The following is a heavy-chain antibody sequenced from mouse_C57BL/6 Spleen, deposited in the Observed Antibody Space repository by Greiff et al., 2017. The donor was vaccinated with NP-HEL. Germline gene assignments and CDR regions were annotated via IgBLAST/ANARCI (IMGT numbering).Heavy chain of an antibody. CDR2: IRNKANGYTT. CDR3: ARSYYYGRSEAWFAY. CDR1: GFTFTDYY. Sequence: EVKLMESGGGLVQPGGSLSLSCAASGFTFTDYYMSWVRQPPGKALEWLGFIRNKANGYTTEYSASVKGRFTISRDNSQSILYLQMNALRAEDSATYYCARSYYYGRSEAWFAYWGQGTLVTVSA. V-gene: IGHV7-3*01. D-gene: IGHD1-1*01. J-gene: IGHJ3*01.